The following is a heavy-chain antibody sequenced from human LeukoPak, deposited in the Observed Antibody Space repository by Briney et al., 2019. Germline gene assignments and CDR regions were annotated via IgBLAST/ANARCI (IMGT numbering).Heavy chain of an antibody. D-gene: IGHD3-10*01. V-gene: IGHV4-31*03. CDR2: IYYSGST. Sequence: SQTLSLTCTVSGGSISSGGYYWSWIRQHPGKGLEWIGYIYYSGSTYYNPSLKSRVTISVDTSKNQFSLKLSSVTAADTAVYYCARYYYGSGSYYPVDYWGQGTLVTVSS. CDR3: ARYYYGSGSYYPVDY. J-gene: IGHJ4*02. CDR1: GGSISSGGYY.